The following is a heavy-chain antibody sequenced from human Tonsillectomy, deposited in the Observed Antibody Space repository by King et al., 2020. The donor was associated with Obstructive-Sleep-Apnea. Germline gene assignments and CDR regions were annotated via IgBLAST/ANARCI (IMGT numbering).Heavy chain of an antibody. V-gene: IGHV3-30*02. D-gene: IGHD2-2*01. CDR2: IRYDGSDK. J-gene: IGHJ4*02. CDR3: AKDSEDMVLLPADY. CDR1: GFTFNISG. Sequence: VQLVESGGGVVPPGGSLRLSCAASGFTFNISGMHWVRQTPGKGLEWVAFIRYDGSDKYYADSVKGRFTISRDNSKNTLHLQLNSLRAEDTAVYYCAKDSEDMVLLPADYWGQGTLVTVSS.